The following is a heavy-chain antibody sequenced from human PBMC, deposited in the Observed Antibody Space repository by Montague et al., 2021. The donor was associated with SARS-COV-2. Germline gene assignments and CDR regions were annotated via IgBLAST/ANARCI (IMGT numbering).Heavy chain of an antibody. D-gene: IGHD2-21*02. CDR2: INHSGST. Sequence: SETLSLTCAVYGGSFSGYYWSWIRQPPGKGLEWIGEINHSGSTNXNPSLKSRVTISVDTSKNQFSLKLSSVTAADTAVYYCARGSRHIVVVTAIRDGYYGMDVWGQGTTVTVSS. V-gene: IGHV4-34*01. CDR3: ARGSRHIVVVTAIRDGYYGMDV. CDR1: GGSFSGYY. J-gene: IGHJ6*02.